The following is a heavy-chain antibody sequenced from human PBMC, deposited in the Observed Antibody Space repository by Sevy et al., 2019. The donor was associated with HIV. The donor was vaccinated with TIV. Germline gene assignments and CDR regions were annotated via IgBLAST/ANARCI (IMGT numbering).Heavy chain of an antibody. Sequence: ASVKVSCKASGGTFSSYAISWVRQAPGQGLEWMGGIIPIFGTANYAQKFQGRVTITADESTCTAYMELSSLRSEDTAVYYCARGGYCSSTSCYLRLGWFDPWGQGTLVTVSS. CDR1: GGTFSSYA. J-gene: IGHJ5*02. CDR2: IIPIFGTA. D-gene: IGHD2-2*01. V-gene: IGHV1-69*13. CDR3: ARGGYCSSTSCYLRLGWFDP.